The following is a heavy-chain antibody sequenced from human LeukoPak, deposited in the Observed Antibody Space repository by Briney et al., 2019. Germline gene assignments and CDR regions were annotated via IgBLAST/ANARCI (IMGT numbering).Heavy chain of an antibody. Sequence: ASEKVSCKASGYTFTTYGISWVRQAPGQGLEWMGWINPNSGGTNYAQKFQGRVTRTRDTSISTAYMELSRLRSDDTAVYYCARGYPLSTTAAGTYFQHWGQGTLVTVSS. CDR1: GYTFTTYG. V-gene: IGHV1-2*02. CDR2: INPNSGGT. CDR3: ARGYPLSTTAAGTYFQH. D-gene: IGHD6-13*01. J-gene: IGHJ1*01.